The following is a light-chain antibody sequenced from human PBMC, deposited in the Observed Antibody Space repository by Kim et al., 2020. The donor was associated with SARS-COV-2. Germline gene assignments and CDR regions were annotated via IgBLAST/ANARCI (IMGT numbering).Light chain of an antibody. CDR2: QDN. CDR3: QAWDSSTHNYV. J-gene: IGLJ1*01. Sequence: PGQTASITCSGDDVGDKYVSWYQQKPGRSPVVVIYQDNQRPSGIPERFSGSNSGNTATLTISGTQAMDDADYYCQAWDSSTHNYVFGAGTKVTVL. CDR1: DVGDKY. V-gene: IGLV3-1*01.